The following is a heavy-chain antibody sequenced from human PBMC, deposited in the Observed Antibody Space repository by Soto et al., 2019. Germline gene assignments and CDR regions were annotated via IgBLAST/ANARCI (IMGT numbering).Heavy chain of an antibody. D-gene: IGHD2-2*01. CDR3: ARDVGYCSSSTCLIDH. V-gene: IGHV1-18*01. CDR2: ISTFNGET. J-gene: IGHJ4*02. CDR1: GYTFNTYG. Sequence: ASVKVSCKASGYTFNTYGISWVRQAPGQGLEWMGWISTFNGETRYAQKFQARVTVTTDTSTTTGYMELRSLRSDDTTVYYCARDVGYCSSSTCLIDHWGQGTLVTVSS.